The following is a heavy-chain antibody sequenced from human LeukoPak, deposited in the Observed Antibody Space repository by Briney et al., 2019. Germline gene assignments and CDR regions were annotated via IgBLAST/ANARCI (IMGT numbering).Heavy chain of an antibody. D-gene: IGHD1-26*01. CDR3: ARDRVGDIDY. V-gene: IGHV6-1*01. Sequence: QTLSLTCAISGDIFSSNSAACDSIRQSPARVLEWLGRTYYRSKLYNDYAVHVKSRITINPDTSRNQFSLQLNYVTPEDKAVYYCARDRVGDIDYWGQGNLVTVSS. J-gene: IGHJ4*02. CDR2: TYYRSKLYN. CDR1: GDIFSSNSAA.